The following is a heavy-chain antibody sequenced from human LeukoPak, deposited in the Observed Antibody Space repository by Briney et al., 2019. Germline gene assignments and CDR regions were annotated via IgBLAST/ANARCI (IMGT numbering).Heavy chain of an antibody. D-gene: IGHD6-19*01. J-gene: IGHJ6*03. Sequence: GRSLRLSCAAAGFTFDDYAMHWVRQAPGKGLEWVSTINWNSGRMEYADSVKGRFTISRDNAKDSLYLQMNSLRDEDTALYYCAKDGQRRAVSVVTYMDVWGKGTTVTASS. V-gene: IGHV3-9*01. CDR3: AKDGQRRAVSVVTYMDV. CDR1: GFTFDDYA. CDR2: INWNSGRM.